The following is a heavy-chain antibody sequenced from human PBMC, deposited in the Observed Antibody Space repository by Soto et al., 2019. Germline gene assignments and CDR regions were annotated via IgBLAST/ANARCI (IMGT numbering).Heavy chain of an antibody. CDR3: ARGPFYGVDNAFDI. Sequence: KPSETLSLTCAVSGGSISSGGYSWSWIRQPPGKGLEWIGYIYHSGSTYYNPSLKTRVTISVDRSKNQFSLKLSSVTAADTAVYYCARGPFYGVDNAFDIWGQGTIVTVSS. J-gene: IGHJ3*02. CDR2: IYHSGST. V-gene: IGHV4-30-2*01. CDR1: GGSISSGGYS. D-gene: IGHD4-17*01.